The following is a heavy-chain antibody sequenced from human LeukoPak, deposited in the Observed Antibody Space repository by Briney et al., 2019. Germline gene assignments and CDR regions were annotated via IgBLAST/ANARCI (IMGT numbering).Heavy chain of an antibody. J-gene: IGHJ2*01. CDR2: FYYSGGT. Sequence: PSETLSLTCTVSGGSISSSSYFWGWIRQPPGKGLEWIGSFYYSGGTYYNPSLKTRVTISVDTSENQFSLKLSSVAAADTAVYYCARRAGVGWYFDLWGRGTLVTVSS. D-gene: IGHD7-27*01. V-gene: IGHV4-39*01. CDR3: ARRAGVGWYFDL. CDR1: GGSISSSSYF.